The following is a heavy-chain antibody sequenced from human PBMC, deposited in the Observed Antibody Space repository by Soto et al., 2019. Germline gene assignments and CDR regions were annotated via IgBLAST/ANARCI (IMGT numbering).Heavy chain of an antibody. Sequence: SETLSLTCTVSGGSISSYYWSWIRQPPGKGLEWIGYIYYSGSTNYNPSLKSRVTISVDTSKNQFSLKLSSVTAADTAVYYCARVPALYRGAAFDIWDQETMVTVS. J-gene: IGHJ3*02. D-gene: IGHD3-10*01. CDR3: ARVPALYRGAAFDI. V-gene: IGHV4-59*01. CDR1: GGSISSYY. CDR2: IYYSGST.